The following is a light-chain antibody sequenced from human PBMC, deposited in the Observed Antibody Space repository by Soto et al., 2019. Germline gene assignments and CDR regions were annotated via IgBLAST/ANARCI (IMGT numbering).Light chain of an antibody. CDR3: SSYTSSSTRV. CDR2: DVS. V-gene: IGLV2-14*01. CDR1: SSNVGGYNY. J-gene: IGLJ1*01. Sequence: QSVLTQPASVSGSPGQSITISCTGTSSNVGGYNYVSWYQQHPGKAPKLMIYDVSDRPSGVSNRFSGSKSGNTASLAISGLQAEDEADSYCSSYTSSSTRVFGTGTKLTVL.